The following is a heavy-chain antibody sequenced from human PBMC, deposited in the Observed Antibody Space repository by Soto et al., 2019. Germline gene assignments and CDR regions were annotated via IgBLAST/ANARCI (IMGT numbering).Heavy chain of an antibody. CDR3: ARGTIVVAPYYYMDV. V-gene: IGHV1-18*01. CDR2: ISTYSGDT. Sequence: ASVKVSCKASGYPFISYGISWVRQAPGQGLEWMAWISTYSGDTTYAQKFQGRLTVTRDTPTSTAYMELGSLRSDDTAVYYCARGTIVVAPYYYMDVWGKGTTVTVSS. CDR1: GYPFISYG. D-gene: IGHD2-15*01. J-gene: IGHJ6*03.